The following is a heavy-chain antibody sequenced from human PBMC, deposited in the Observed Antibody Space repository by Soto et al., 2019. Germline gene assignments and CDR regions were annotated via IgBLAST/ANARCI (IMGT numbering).Heavy chain of an antibody. D-gene: IGHD6-13*01. CDR1: GFTFSSYA. V-gene: IGHV3-30-3*01. J-gene: IGHJ4*02. Sequence: QVQLVESGGGVVQPGRSLRLSCAASGFTFSSYAMHWVRQAPGKGLEWVAVISYDGSNKYYADSVKGRFTISRDNSKNTLDLQMNSLRAEDTAVYYCARSGSSWDFDYWGQGTLVTVSS. CDR3: ARSGSSWDFDY. CDR2: ISYDGSNK.